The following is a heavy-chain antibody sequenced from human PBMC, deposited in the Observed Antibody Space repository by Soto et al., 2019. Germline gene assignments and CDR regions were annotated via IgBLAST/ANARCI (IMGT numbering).Heavy chain of an antibody. D-gene: IGHD3-3*01. Sequence: QVQLVQSGAEVKKPGSSVKVSCKASGGTFSSYAISWVRQAPGQGLEWMGGIIPIFGTANYAQKFQGRVTITADKSTSTAYMELSSLRSEVTALYYCARDTIFGGTARYFDLWGRGTLVTVSS. CDR1: GGTFSSYA. V-gene: IGHV1-69*06. CDR2: IIPIFGTA. J-gene: IGHJ2*01. CDR3: ARDTIFGGTARYFDL.